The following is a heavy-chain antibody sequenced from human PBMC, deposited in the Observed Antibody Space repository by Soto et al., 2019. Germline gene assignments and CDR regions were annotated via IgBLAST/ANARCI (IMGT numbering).Heavy chain of an antibody. CDR1: GFTFSDYA. CDR2: ISSDGKNT. J-gene: IGHJ6*02. CDR3: ARVHCTTELCSGLYFYYALDV. D-gene: IGHD2-21*01. Sequence: PGGSLRLSCAASGFTFSDYAMHWVRQPPGKGLEWVAIISSDGKNTYYGDSVKGRFTISRDDSTSTLTRQMNGLRPEDTAVYFCARVHCTTELCSGLYFYYALDVWGQGTTVTVSS. V-gene: IGHV3-30*01.